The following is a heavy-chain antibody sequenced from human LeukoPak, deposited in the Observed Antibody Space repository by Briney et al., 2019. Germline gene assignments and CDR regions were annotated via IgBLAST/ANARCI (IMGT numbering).Heavy chain of an antibody. J-gene: IGHJ5*02. CDR3: ARLISAAGFDP. Sequence: GASVKVSCKASGYTFTSNGITWVRQAPGQGLEWVGWISCNNGDTRYAQKLQGRVTMTTDTSTSTAYMELRSLRSDDTAVYYCARLISAAGFDPWGQGTLVTVSS. D-gene: IGHD6-13*01. CDR1: GYTFTSNG. CDR2: ISCNNGDT. V-gene: IGHV1-18*01.